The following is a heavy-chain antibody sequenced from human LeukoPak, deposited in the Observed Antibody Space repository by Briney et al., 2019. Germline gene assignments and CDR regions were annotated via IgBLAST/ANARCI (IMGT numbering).Heavy chain of an antibody. D-gene: IGHD3-9*01. V-gene: IGHV3-21*01. J-gene: IGHJ5*02. CDR2: ISSSSSYI. CDR1: GFTFSSYS. Sequence: GGSLRLSCAASGFTFSSYSMNWVRQAPGKGLEWVSSISSSSSYIYYADSVKGRFTISRDNAKNSLYLQMNSLRAEDTAVYYCARDSARTYYDILTGYPGVNWFDPWGQGTLVTVSS. CDR3: ARDSARTYYDILTGYPGVNWFDP.